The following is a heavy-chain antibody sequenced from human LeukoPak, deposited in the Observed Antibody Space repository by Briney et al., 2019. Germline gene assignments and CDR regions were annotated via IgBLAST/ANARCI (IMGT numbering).Heavy chain of an antibody. CDR2: IYSGGST. CDR3: ARDATHDAFDI. J-gene: IGHJ3*02. CDR1: GFTVSSNY. V-gene: IGHV3-66*01. Sequence: GGSLRLSCAASGFTVSSNYMSWVRQAPGKGLEWVSVIYSGGSTYYADSVKGRFTISRDNSKNTLHLQMNRLRDEDTAVYYCARDATHDAFDIWGQGTMVTVSS.